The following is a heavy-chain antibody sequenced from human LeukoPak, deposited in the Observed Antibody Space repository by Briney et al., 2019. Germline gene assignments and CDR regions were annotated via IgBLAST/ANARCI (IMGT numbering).Heavy chain of an antibody. V-gene: IGHV3-30-3*01. CDR1: GFTFSSYA. J-gene: IGHJ4*02. Sequence: GGSPRLSCAASGFTFSSYAMHWVRQAPGKGLEWVAVISYDGSNKYYADSVKGRFTISRDNSKNTLYLQMNSLRAEDTAVYYCARDMYSSGWYACVGYWGQGTLVTVSS. CDR2: ISYDGSNK. CDR3: ARDMYSSGWYACVGY. D-gene: IGHD6-19*01.